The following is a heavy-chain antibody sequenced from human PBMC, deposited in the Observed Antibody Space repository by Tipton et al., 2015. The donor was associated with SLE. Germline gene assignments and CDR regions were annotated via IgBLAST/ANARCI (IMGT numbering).Heavy chain of an antibody. D-gene: IGHD3-16*02. CDR3: ARAEYAYVGVIAPVDL. V-gene: IGHV4-34*01. Sequence: TLSLTCAVYGGSFSGYYWSWIRQPPGKGLEWIGEINHSGSTNYNPSLKSRVTISVDTSKNQFSLKLSSVTAADTAVYYCARAEYAYVGVIAPVDLGALGTRVTVSS. J-gene: IGHJ5*02. CDR2: INHSGST. CDR1: GGSFSGYY.